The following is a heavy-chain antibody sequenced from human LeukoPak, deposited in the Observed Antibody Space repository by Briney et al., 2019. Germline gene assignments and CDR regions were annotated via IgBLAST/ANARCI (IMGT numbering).Heavy chain of an antibody. CDR3: ASYPRSVDTPPFDY. D-gene: IGHD3-16*02. J-gene: IGHJ4*02. CDR2: INPNNGDT. Sequence: ASVKVSCKASGYSLTAQYMHWLRQAPGQGLEWMGWINPNNGDTKYAQSFLGRVIMTRDTSTTTAYMELSSLRSDDTAVYFCASYPRSVDTPPFDYWGQGTLVTVSS. CDR1: GYSLTAQY. V-gene: IGHV1-2*02.